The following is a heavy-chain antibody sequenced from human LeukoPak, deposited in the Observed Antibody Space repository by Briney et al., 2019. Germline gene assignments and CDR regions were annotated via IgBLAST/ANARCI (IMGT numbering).Heavy chain of an antibody. CDR1: GYTLTELS. V-gene: IGHV1-24*01. D-gene: IGHD2-2*02. Sequence: ASVKVSCKASGYTLTELSMHWVRQAPGKGLEWMGGFDPEDGETIYAQKFQGRVTMTEDTSTDTAYMELSSLRSEDTAVYYCATLRYGYQLLYGWYFDLWGRGTLVTVSS. CDR3: ATLRYGYQLLYGWYFDL. J-gene: IGHJ2*01. CDR2: FDPEDGET.